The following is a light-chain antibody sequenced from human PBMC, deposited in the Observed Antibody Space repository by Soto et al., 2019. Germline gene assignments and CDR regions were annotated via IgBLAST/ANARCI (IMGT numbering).Light chain of an antibody. CDR1: QGISNY. CDR2: AAS. Sequence: DIQMTQSPSAMSASVGDRVTITCRASQGISNYLAWFQQKPGKVPKRLIYAASSLQSGVPSRFSGSGSGPEFTLTISSLQPEECATYYCLQHNSYPLGYTFGQGTKLEIK. CDR3: LQHNSYPLGYT. J-gene: IGKJ2*01. V-gene: IGKV1-17*03.